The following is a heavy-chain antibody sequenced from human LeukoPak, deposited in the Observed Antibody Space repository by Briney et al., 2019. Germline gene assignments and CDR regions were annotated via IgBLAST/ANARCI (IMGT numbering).Heavy chain of an antibody. Sequence: GGSLRLSCSASGFSFSDYDMNWVRQAPGKGLEWVSAISGRSSHIYYGESVKGRFTISRDNAKNSLYLQMDSLGVEDTAVYYCGRAFPPLRTSSAGDLWGQGTLVVVSS. D-gene: IGHD3-16*01. J-gene: IGHJ1*01. V-gene: IGHV3-21*01. CDR2: ISGRSSHI. CDR1: GFSFSDYD. CDR3: GRAFPPLRTSSAGDL.